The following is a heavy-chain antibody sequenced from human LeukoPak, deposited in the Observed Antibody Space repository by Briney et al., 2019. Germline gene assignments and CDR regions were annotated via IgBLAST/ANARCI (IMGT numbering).Heavy chain of an antibody. CDR1: GFTFSSYA. CDR3: AKVAPGAWFGEPIDY. CDR2: IYGGNST. Sequence: GGSLRLSCAASGFTFSSYAMHWVRQAPGEGLEWLAVIYGGNSTYYAASVKGRFTISRDTSKNTLYLQMNSLRAEDTAVYYCAKVAPGAWFGEPIDYWGQGTLVTVSS. J-gene: IGHJ4*02. V-gene: IGHV3-23*03. D-gene: IGHD3-10*01.